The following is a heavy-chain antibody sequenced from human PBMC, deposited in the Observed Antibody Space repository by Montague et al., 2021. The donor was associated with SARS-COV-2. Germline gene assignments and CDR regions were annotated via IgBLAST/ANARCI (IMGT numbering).Heavy chain of an antibody. Sequence: PALVKPTQTLTLTCTFSGFSLNTSGMCVSWIRQPPGKALEWLTLIDWDDDKYYSTSLKTRLTISKDTSKNQVVLTMTNMDPVDTATYYCARSYVTTVVTRAFDYWGQGTLVTVSS. CDR3: ARSYVTTVVTRAFDY. D-gene: IGHD4-23*01. V-gene: IGHV2-70*01. CDR1: GFSLNTSGMC. J-gene: IGHJ4*02. CDR2: IDWDDDK.